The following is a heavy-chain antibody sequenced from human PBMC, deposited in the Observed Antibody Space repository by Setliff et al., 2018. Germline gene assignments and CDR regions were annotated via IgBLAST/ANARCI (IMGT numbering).Heavy chain of an antibody. CDR3: ARGDGTTYPSDY. J-gene: IGHJ4*02. CDR2: MNPNSGNT. V-gene: IGHV1-8*03. D-gene: IGHD1-1*01. CDR1: GYTFTSYD. Sequence: ASVKVSCKASGYTFTSYDINWVRQATGQGLEWMGWMNPNSGNTGYAQKFQGRVTITADESTSTAYMELSSLRSEDTAVYYCARGDGTTYPSDYWGQGTLVTVSS.